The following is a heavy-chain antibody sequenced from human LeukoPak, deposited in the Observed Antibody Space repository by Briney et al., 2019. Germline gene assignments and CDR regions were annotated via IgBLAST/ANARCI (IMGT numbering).Heavy chain of an antibody. Sequence: SETLSLTCAVYGGSSSGYYWSWIRQPPGKGLEWIGEINHSGSTNYNPSLKSRVTISVDTSKNQFSLKLSSVTAADTAVYYCASRPGVTSDWGQGTLVTVSS. V-gene: IGHV4-34*01. CDR1: GGSSSGYY. D-gene: IGHD4-17*01. CDR3: ASRPGVTSD. J-gene: IGHJ4*02. CDR2: INHSGST.